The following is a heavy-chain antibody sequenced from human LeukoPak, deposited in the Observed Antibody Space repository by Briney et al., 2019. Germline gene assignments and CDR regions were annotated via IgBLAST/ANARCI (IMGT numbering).Heavy chain of an antibody. J-gene: IGHJ5*02. CDR3: ARAPGEGWFDP. CDR2: IKQDGSEK. D-gene: IGHD4-17*01. Sequence: GGALSLSCAASGFTFSSYWMNWVRQAPGKGLEWVASIKQDGSEKYYVDSVKGRFTISRDNAKNSLYLQMNSLRAEDTALYYCARAPGEGWFDPWGQGTLVTVSS. CDR1: GFTFSSYW. V-gene: IGHV3-7*01.